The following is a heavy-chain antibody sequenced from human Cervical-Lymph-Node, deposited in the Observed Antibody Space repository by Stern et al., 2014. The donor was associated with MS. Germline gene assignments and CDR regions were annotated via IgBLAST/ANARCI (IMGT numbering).Heavy chain of an antibody. V-gene: IGHV1-18*01. J-gene: IGHJ5*02. D-gene: IGHD5-24*01. CDR3: ASGSLEGFDP. CDR1: GHTFTSYG. Sequence: QMQLVQSGAEVRKPGASVKVSCKVSGHTFTSYGITWVRQAPGQGLEWMGWISAYNGNTNSAQKLQGRVTLTTDTSTTTVYMELRSLRSDDTAVYYCASGSLEGFDPWGQGTLVTVSS. CDR2: ISAYNGNT.